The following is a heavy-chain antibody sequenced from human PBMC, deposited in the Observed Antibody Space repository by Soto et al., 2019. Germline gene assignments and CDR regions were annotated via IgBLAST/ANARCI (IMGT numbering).Heavy chain of an antibody. CDR2: IIPIFGTA. V-gene: IGHV1-69*13. CDR3: ASTPRGGYYYDSSGYNPAEYFQH. D-gene: IGHD3-22*01. J-gene: IGHJ1*01. Sequence: SVKVSCKASGGTFSSCPISWVRQAPGQGLECMGWIIPIFGTANYAQKFQGRVTITADESTSTAYMELSSLRSEDTAVYYCASTPRGGYYYDSSGYNPAEYFQHWGQGTLVTVS. CDR1: GGTFSSCP.